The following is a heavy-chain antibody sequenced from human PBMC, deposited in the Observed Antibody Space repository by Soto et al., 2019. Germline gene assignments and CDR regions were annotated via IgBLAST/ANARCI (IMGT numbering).Heavy chain of an antibody. D-gene: IGHD2-15*01. CDR2: IHYSGST. Sequence: PSETLSLTCAVSGVSISSGCYSCTWIRQPPGKGLEWIGYIHYSGSTYYNPSLQSRVTISVDTSKNQFSLSLSSVTAADTAVYYCAREADYGGNPFDIWGQGTMVTVSS. CDR1: GVSISSGCYS. CDR3: AREADYGGNPFDI. J-gene: IGHJ3*02. V-gene: IGHV4-30-2*05.